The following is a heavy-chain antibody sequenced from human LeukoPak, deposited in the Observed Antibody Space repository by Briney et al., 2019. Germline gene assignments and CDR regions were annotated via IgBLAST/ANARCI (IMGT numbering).Heavy chain of an antibody. CDR3: ARGRAVGASTVEGY. V-gene: IGHV3-66*01. J-gene: IGHJ4*02. Sequence: GGSLRLSCAASGFTVSNNYMSWVRQAPGKGLEWVSVIYSGGSTYYAESVKGRFTMSRDNSKNTLDLQMNSLRAEDTDVYYCARGRAVGASTVEGYWGQGTLVTVSS. CDR2: IYSGGST. CDR1: GFTVSNNY. D-gene: IGHD1-26*01.